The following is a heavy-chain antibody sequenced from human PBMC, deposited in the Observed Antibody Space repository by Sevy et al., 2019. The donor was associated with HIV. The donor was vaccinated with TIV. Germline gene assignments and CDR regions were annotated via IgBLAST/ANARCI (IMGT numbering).Heavy chain of an antibody. CDR3: ASAFTLPTNW. V-gene: IGHV3-7*01. CDR1: GFTFSSYW. J-gene: IGHJ1*01. D-gene: IGHD1-1*01. Sequence: GGSLRLSCVASGFTFSSYWMSWVRQTPEKGLEWVANINQDESTKNYVASVKGRFTISRDNGRNSLYLQMNSLTVEDSAVYYCASAFTLPTNWWGQGTLVTVSS. CDR2: INQDESTK.